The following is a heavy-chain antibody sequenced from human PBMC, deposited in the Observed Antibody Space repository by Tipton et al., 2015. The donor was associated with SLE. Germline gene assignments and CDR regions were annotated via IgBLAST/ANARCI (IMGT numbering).Heavy chain of an antibody. CDR3: ARSPVDYWNGYSA. J-gene: IGHJ4*02. Sequence: SLRLSCAASGFTFSNYAMSWVRQAPGKGLEWVSAITGSGDRIYYIDSVKGRFTISRDNSKNSLYLQMNGLRAEDTAVYYCARSPVDYWNGYSAWGQGTLVAVSS. V-gene: IGHV3-23*01. CDR2: ITGSGDRI. D-gene: IGHD3-3*01. CDR1: GFTFSNYA.